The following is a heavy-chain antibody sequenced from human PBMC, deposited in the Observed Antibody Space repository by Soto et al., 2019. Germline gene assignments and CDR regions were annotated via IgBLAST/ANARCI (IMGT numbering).Heavy chain of an antibody. CDR1: GYSVSSSDYY. D-gene: IGHD2-15*01. Sequence: PSETPSPTCRVSGYSVSSSDYYWAWLRQPPGKGLEWIGSMFYSGLTYYNPSHKSRVTLSVDTSMNQFAVRLNSVTAADTAVYYCAPLSVSLSGPYGIHVWGQGTTVTVSS. CDR3: APLSVSLSGPYGIHV. V-gene: IGHV4-39*05. CDR2: MFYSGLT. J-gene: IGHJ6*02.